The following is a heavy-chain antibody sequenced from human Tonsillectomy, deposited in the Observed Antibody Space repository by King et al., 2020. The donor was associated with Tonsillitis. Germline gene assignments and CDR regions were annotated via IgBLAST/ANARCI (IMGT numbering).Heavy chain of an antibody. D-gene: IGHD3-3*01. CDR3: ARQPLYYDFWSGYSDYYYYYMDV. V-gene: IGHV3-21*01. CDR1: GFTFSSYS. J-gene: IGHJ6*03. Sequence: VQLVESGGGLVKPGGSLRLSCAASGFTFSSYSMNWVRQAPGKGLEWFSSISSSSSYIYYADSVKGRFTISRDNAKNSLYLQMNSLRAEDTAVYYCARQPLYYDFWSGYSDYYYYYMDVWGKGTTVTVSS. CDR2: ISSSSSYI.